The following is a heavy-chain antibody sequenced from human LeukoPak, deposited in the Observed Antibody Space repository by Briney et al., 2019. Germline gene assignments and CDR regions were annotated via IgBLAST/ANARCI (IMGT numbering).Heavy chain of an antibody. CDR3: ARGLSYGKPRFDY. CDR2: IYTGGST. D-gene: IGHD1-26*01. V-gene: IGHV4-61*02. CDR1: GVSISSGSYY. Sequence: SETLSLTCTVSGVSISSGSYYWSWIRQPAGKGLELIGRIYTGGSTNYNPSLARRVTISLDTCNNQFSLKLSSVAAADTAVYYCARGLSYGKPRFDYWGQGTLVTVSS. J-gene: IGHJ4*02.